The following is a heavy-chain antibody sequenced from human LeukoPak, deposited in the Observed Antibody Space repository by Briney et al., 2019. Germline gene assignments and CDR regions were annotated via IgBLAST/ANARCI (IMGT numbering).Heavy chain of an antibody. CDR1: GFTFSSYA. J-gene: IGHJ4*02. V-gene: IGHV3-30*04. Sequence: QPGGSLRLSCAASGFTFSSYAMHWVRQAPGKGLEWVAVISYDGSNKYYADSVKGRFTISRDNSKNTLYLQMNSLRAEDTAVYYCAIDGCDILTGYYICYFDYWGQGPLVTVSS. CDR3: AIDGCDILTGYYICYFDY. CDR2: ISYDGSNK. D-gene: IGHD3-9*01.